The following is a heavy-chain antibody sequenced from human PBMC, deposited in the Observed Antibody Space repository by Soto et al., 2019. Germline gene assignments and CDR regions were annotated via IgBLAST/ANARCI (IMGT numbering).Heavy chain of an antibody. V-gene: IGHV3-30-3*01. CDR2: IPNTENKK. Sequence: QVHLEESGGGVVQPGTSLRLSCVASGFTFSSYGMHWVRQAPGKGLEWVAVIPNTENKKYYADSVKGRFTSTRDNSQNTLFLQIDSLMSEDTAMYYCARTAGGRDRGALDIWGQGTMVTV. CDR3: ARTAGGRDRGALDI. CDR1: GFTFSSYG. J-gene: IGHJ3*02. D-gene: IGHD6-13*01.